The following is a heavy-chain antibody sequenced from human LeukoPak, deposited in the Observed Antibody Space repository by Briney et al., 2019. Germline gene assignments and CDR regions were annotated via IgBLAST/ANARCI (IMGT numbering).Heavy chain of an antibody. CDR3: ASPYYYYGMDV. J-gene: IGHJ6*02. V-gene: IGHV4-34*01. CDR1: GGSFSGCY. Sequence: PSETLSLTCAVYGGSFSGCYWSWIRQPPGKGLEWIGEINHSGSTNYNPSLKSRVTISVDTSKNQFSLKLSSVTAADTAVYYCASPYYYYGMDVWGQGTTVTVSS. CDR2: INHSGST.